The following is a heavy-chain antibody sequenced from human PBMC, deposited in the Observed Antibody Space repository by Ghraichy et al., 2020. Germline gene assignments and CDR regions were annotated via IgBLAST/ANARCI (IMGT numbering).Heavy chain of an antibody. CDR3: ATRGLGSSVGY. CDR2: IHHSGST. D-gene: IGHD6-19*01. CDR1: GGSFSGYY. V-gene: IGHV4-34*01. J-gene: IGHJ4*02. Sequence: SETLSLTCAVYGGSFSGYYWSWIRQPPGKGLEWIGEIHHSGSTNYNPSLKSRVTISVDTSKNQFSLKLSSVTAADTAVYYCATRGLGSSVGYWGQGTLVTVSS.